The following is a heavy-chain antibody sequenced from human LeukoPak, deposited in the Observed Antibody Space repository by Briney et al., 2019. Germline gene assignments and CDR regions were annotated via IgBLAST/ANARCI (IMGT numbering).Heavy chain of an antibody. CDR3: ARDIAAAGTPYFDY. CDR1: GFTFSSYS. CDR2: ISSSSTI. Sequence: GGSLRLSCAASGFTFSSYSMNWVRQAPGKGLEWVSYISSSSTIYYADSVKGRFTISRDNAKNSLYLQMNSLRAEDTAVYYCARDIAAAGTPYFDYWGQGTLVTVSS. J-gene: IGHJ4*02. V-gene: IGHV3-48*01. D-gene: IGHD6-13*01.